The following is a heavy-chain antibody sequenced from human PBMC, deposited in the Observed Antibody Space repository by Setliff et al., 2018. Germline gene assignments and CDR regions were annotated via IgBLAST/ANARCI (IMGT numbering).Heavy chain of an antibody. D-gene: IGHD3-3*01. CDR3: ARVRVVQGYYEFDH. Sequence: PSETLSLTCSPSGDSISSSSYHWGWIRQSPGKGLEWIGNIYYNGDTNRNPSLKSRVTVSVDTSRDQFSLSLSSVTAADTAIYYCARVRVVQGYYEFDHWGQGTLVTVSS. J-gene: IGHJ4*02. CDR2: IYYNGDT. CDR1: GDSISSSSYH. V-gene: IGHV4-39*07.